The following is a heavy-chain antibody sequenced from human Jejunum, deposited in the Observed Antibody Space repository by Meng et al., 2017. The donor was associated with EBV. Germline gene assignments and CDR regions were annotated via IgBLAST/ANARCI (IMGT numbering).Heavy chain of an antibody. Sequence: QAQVHQWGPGPLRPSETLSLTCAVYGGSFSDYYWSWIRQPPGKGLEWIGEIDHSGRTNYNPSLKSRVTLSLLTSKDHFSLRLSSVTAADTAVYYCATFNCTVGTCSFDSWGQGTLVTVSS. D-gene: IGHD2-8*02. CDR1: GGSFSDYY. CDR3: ATFNCTVGTCSFDS. CDR2: IDHSGRT. J-gene: IGHJ4*02. V-gene: IGHV4-34*01.